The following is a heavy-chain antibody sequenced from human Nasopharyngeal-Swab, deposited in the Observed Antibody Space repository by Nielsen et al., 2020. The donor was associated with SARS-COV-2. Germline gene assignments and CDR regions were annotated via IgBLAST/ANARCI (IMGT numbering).Heavy chain of an antibody. V-gene: IGHV3-9*01. J-gene: IGHJ4*02. CDR1: GFTFDDYA. D-gene: IGHD3-10*01. CDR2: ISWNSGSI. Sequence: LRGSWGASGFTFDDYAMHWVRQAPGKGLEWVSGISWNSGSIGYADSVKGRFTISRDNAKNSLYLQMNSLRAEDTALYYCASPSDYYGSGSYWGQGTLVTVSS. CDR3: ASPSDYYGSGSY.